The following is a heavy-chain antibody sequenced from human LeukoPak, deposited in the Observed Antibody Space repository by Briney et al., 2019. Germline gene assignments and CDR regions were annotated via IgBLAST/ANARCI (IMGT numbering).Heavy chain of an antibody. J-gene: IGHJ4*02. CDR3: ARTTYYYDSSFYRTTYYFDY. V-gene: IGHV4-39*01. Sequence: PSETLSLTCTVSGGSISSSSYYWGWIRQPPGKGLEWIGCIYYSGSTNYNPSLKSRVTISVDTSKNQFSLKLSSVTAADTAVYYCARTTYYYDSSFYRTTYYFDYWGQGTLVTVSS. D-gene: IGHD3-22*01. CDR2: IYYSGST. CDR1: GGSISSSSYY.